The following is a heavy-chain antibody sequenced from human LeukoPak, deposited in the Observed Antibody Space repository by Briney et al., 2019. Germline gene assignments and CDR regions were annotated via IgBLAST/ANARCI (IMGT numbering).Heavy chain of an antibody. CDR1: EFTFSNYA. J-gene: IGHJ1*01. D-gene: IGHD2-15*01. CDR2: ISGSGGTT. Sequence: GGSLRLSCAASEFTFSNYAMSWVRQAPGKGLEWVSVISGSGGTTYYADSVKGRFTISRDNAKNSLYLQMNSLRAEDTAVYYCARSGLEYFQHWGQGTLVTVSS. V-gene: IGHV3-23*01. CDR3: ARSGLEYFQH.